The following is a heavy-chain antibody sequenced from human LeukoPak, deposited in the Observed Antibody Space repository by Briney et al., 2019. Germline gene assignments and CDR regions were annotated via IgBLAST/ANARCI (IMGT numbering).Heavy chain of an antibody. CDR1: GGSIINHN. V-gene: IGHV4-59*11. D-gene: IGHD3-22*01. J-gene: IGHJ4*02. Sequence: SETLSLTCSVSGGSIINHNWSWIRQPPGKGLEWIGYIYSSGSTNYNPSLKSRVTISVDRSKNQFSLNLSSVTAADTAVYYCAREYYGSSGYYNDYWGQGALVTVSS. CDR3: AREYYGSSGYYNDY. CDR2: IYSSGST.